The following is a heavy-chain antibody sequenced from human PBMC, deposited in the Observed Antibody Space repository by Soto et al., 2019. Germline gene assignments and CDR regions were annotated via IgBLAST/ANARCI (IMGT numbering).Heavy chain of an antibody. J-gene: IGHJ6*02. D-gene: IGHD6-19*01. CDR3: AGAQGGSSSVDICYDYYYGMDV. CDR2: VIPIFGTP. CDR1: GGTFSTYA. V-gene: IGHV1-69*01. Sequence: QVQLVQSGAEVKKPGSSVKVSCKAPGGTFSTYAISWVRQAPGQGLEWMGGVIPIFGTPKYAQKFKGRVTITADESTSTGYMELRRLRSEDKAVYDGAGAQGGSSSVDICYDYYYGMDVWGQGTTVTVSS.